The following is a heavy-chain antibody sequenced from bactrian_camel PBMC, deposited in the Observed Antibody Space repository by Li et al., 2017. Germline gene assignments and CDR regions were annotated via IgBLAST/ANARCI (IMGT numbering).Heavy chain of an antibody. CDR3: VALKRGQRTYGDIWAGDFGL. CDR2: VHSGGADT. J-gene: IGHJ6*01. D-gene: IGHD6*01. CDR1: GFTFSGFT. V-gene: IGHV3S40*01. Sequence: DVQMVESGGGLVQPGGTLRLSCAASGFTFSGFTMSWVRQAPGKGLEWVSAVHSGGADTYYVESVKGRFTISRDNAKNTVYLQLNSLKTEDTAVYYCVALKRGQRTYGDIWAGDFGLWGRGTQVTVS.